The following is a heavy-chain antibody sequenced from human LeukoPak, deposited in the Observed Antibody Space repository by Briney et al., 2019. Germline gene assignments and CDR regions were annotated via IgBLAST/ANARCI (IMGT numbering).Heavy chain of an antibody. J-gene: IGHJ4*02. CDR3: ARTNHPDIAVAEY. V-gene: IGHV4-61*01. CDR1: GGSISSGSYY. CDR2: IYYSGST. Sequence: PSQTLSLTCTVSGGSISSGSYYWSWIRQPPGKGLEWIGYIYYSGSTNYNPSLKSRVTISVDTSKNQFSLKLSSVTAADTAVYYCARTNHPDIAVAEYWGQGTLVTVSS. D-gene: IGHD6-19*01.